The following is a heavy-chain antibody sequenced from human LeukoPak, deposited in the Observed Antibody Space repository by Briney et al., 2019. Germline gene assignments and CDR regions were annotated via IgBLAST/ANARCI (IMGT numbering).Heavy chain of an antibody. D-gene: IGHD3-22*01. CDR3: ARRGYYYDSSGYYLGGFDY. Sequence: KPSETLSLTCTVSGVSISSSNSYWGWIRQPPGKGLEWIGSIYYTGNTYYNASLKSRVTISIDTSKNQISLRLTSVTATDTAVYYCARRGYYYDSSGYYLGGFDYWGQGTLVTVSS. V-gene: IGHV4-39*01. J-gene: IGHJ4*02. CDR1: GVSISSSNSY. CDR2: IYYTGNT.